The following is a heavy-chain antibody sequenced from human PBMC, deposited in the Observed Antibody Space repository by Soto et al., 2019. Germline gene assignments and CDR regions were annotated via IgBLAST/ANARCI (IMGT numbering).Heavy chain of an antibody. CDR1: GFTFSSYG. V-gene: IGHV3-33*01. J-gene: IGHJ4*02. Sequence: QVQLVESGGGVVQPGRSLRLSCAASGFTFSSYGMHWVRQAPGKGLEWVAVIWYDGSNKYYADSVKGRFTISRDNSKNTLYLHMNSLRAEDTAVYYCVRAPDSGRLDWGQGTLVTVSS. D-gene: IGHD3-10*01. CDR2: IWYDGSNK. CDR3: VRAPDSGRLD.